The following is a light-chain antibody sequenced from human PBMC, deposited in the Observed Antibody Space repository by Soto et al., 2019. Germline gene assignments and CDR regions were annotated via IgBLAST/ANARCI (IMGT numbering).Light chain of an antibody. Sequence: TQSPSTLSVSPGERATLSCRASQSVSSSYLAWYQQKPGQAPRLLIYGASSRATGIPDRFSGSGSGTDFTLTISRLEPEDFALYYCQQYGSSAPITFGQGTRLEIK. V-gene: IGKV3-20*01. J-gene: IGKJ5*01. CDR3: QQYGSSAPIT. CDR1: QSVSSSY. CDR2: GAS.